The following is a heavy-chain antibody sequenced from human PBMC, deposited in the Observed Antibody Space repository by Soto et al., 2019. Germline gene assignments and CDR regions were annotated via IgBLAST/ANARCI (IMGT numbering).Heavy chain of an antibody. CDR3: ARGLRKTTHTKYTTLHYYYMDV. CDR2: INHRGST. CDR1: GWSFSGYY. V-gene: IGHV4-34*01. D-gene: IGHD4-4*01. J-gene: IGHJ6*03. Sequence: PSETLSLTCAVYGWSFSGYYWSWIRQPPGKGLEWMGEINHRGSTNYNPSLKSRVTISVDTSKNQFSLKLSSVTAADTAVYYCARGLRKTTHTKYTTLHYYYMDVWGKGTKVTVPS.